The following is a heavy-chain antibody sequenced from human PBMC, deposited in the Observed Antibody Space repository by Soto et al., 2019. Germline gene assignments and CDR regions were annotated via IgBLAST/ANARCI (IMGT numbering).Heavy chain of an antibody. CDR1: GGSISSYY. Sequence: QVQLQESGPGLVKSLETLSLTCTVSGGSISSYYWSWIRQPPGTGLEWIGYIYYSGSTNYNPSLKSRLTISVDTSKNQFSLKLTSVTAADTAVYYCARHYCGGGGCYYFDYWGQGTLVTVSS. CDR2: IYYSGST. V-gene: IGHV4-59*08. CDR3: ARHYCGGGGCYYFDY. J-gene: IGHJ4*02. D-gene: IGHD2-15*01.